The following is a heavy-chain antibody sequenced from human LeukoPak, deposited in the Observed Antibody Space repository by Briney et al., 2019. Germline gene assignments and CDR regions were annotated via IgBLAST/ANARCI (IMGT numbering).Heavy chain of an antibody. CDR1: GFTFSSYG. CDR3: ARDTDNFDY. CDR2: IWYDGSNK. D-gene: IGHD4-17*01. V-gene: IGHV3-33*01. J-gene: IGHJ4*02. Sequence: PGRSLRLSCAASGFTFSSYGMHWVRQAPGKGLEWVAVIWYDGSNKYYADSAKGRFTISRDNSKNTLYLQMNSLRAVDTAVYYCARDTDNFDYWGQGTLVTVSS.